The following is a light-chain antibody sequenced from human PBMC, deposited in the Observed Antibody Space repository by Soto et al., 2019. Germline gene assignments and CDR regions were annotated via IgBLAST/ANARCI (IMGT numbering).Light chain of an antibody. CDR3: SSYTSSNTWV. CDR1: SSDVGGYKY. Sequence: SALTQPASVSGSPGQSITISCTGTSSDVGGYKYVSWFQQHPGEAPKLMIYEVSNRPSGVSNRFSASKSGNTASLTISGLQAEDEADYYCSSYTSSNTWVFGGGTKLIVL. J-gene: IGLJ3*02. V-gene: IGLV2-14*01. CDR2: EVS.